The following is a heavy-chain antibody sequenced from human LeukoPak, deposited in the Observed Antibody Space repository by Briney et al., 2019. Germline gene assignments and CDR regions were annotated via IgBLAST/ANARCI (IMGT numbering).Heavy chain of an antibody. CDR3: ARSIGYSSGWLGY. J-gene: IGHJ4*02. Sequence: SENLSLTCTVSGGSISSYYWSWIRQPPGKGLEWIGYIYYSGSTNYNPSLKSRVTISVDTSKNQFSLKLSSVTAADTAVYYCARSIGYSSGWLGYWGQGTLVAVPS. D-gene: IGHD6-19*01. CDR2: IYYSGST. V-gene: IGHV4-59*01. CDR1: GGSISSYY.